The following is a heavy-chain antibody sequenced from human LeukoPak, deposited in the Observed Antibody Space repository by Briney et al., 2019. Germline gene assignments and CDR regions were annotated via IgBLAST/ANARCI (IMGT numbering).Heavy chain of an antibody. J-gene: IGHJ4*02. CDR2: IYYSGST. V-gene: IGHV4-59*01. Sequence: SETLSLTCTVSGGSISSYYWSWIRQPPGKGLEWIGYIYYSGSTNYNPPLKSRVTISVDTSKNQFSLKLSSVTAADTAVYYCARANVLLWFGESSSQYYFDYWGQGTLVTVSS. D-gene: IGHD3-10*01. CDR1: GGSISSYY. CDR3: ARANVLLWFGESSSQYYFDY.